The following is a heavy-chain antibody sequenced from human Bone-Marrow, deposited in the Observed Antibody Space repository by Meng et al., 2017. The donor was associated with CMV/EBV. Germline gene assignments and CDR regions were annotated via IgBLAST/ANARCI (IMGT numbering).Heavy chain of an antibody. CDR1: GGSISSGGYY. Sequence: LTCTVSGGSISSGGYYWSWIRQHPGKGLEWIGYIYYSGSTYYNPSLKSRVTISVDTSKNQFSLKLSSVTAADTAVYYCASGSTSNLDYWGQGTLVTVSS. CDR3: ASGSTSNLDY. CDR2: IYYSGST. V-gene: IGHV4-31*03. D-gene: IGHD2-2*01. J-gene: IGHJ4*02.